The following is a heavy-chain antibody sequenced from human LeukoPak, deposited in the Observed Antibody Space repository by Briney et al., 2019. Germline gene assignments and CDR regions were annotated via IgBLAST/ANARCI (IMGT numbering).Heavy chain of an antibody. CDR2: MNPNSGNT. V-gene: IGHV1-8*02. J-gene: IGHJ6*03. D-gene: IGHD3-9*01. Sequence: ASVKVSFKASGYTFTDYYMHWVRQATGQGLEWMGWMNPNSGNTGYAQKFQGRVTMTRNTSISTAYMELSSLRSEDTAVYYCARGSRGVLRYFDWSKNYYYYYMDVWGKGTTVTISS. CDR1: GYTFTDYY. CDR3: ARGSRGVLRYFDWSKNYYYYYMDV.